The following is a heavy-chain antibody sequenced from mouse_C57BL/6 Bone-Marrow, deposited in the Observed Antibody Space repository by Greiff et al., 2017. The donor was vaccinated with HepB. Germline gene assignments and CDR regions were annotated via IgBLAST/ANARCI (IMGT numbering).Heavy chain of an antibody. D-gene: IGHD2-5*01. CDR1: GYTFTSYW. V-gene: IGHV1-69*01. J-gene: IGHJ2*01. CDR2: IDPSDSYT. Sequence: VQLQQPGAELVMPGASVKLSCKASGYTFTSYWMHWVKQRPGQGLEWIGEIDPSDSYTNYNQKFKGKSTLTVDKSSSTAYMQLSSLTSEDSAVYYCARRGDSNYKVFDYWGQGTTLTVSS. CDR3: ARRGDSNYKVFDY.